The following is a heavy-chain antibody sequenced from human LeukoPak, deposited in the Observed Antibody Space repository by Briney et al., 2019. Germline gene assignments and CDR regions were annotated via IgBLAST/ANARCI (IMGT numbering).Heavy chain of an antibody. Sequence: SVKVSCKASGHTFTTYYVHLVRQAPGQGLEWMGGITPIFRTPNYAQKFQGRVTITAVESMSTAYMELSSLRSEDTAVYYCARGWLAETTVVTPYNYWGQGTLVTVSS. CDR2: ITPIFRTP. CDR3: ARGWLAETTVVTPYNY. V-gene: IGHV1-69*13. J-gene: IGHJ4*02. CDR1: GHTFTTYY. D-gene: IGHD2-21*02.